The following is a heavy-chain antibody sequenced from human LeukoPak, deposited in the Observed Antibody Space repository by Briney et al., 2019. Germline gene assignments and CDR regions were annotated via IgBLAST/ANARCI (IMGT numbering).Heavy chain of an antibody. J-gene: IGHJ3*02. V-gene: IGHV4-59*01. CDR3: ATTTSGGDAFDI. Sequence: SETLSLTCTVSGGSINNYWWTWIRQPPGKTLEWIGYSYYSGSTKYNPSLKSRVTISVDTSNNQFSLNLRSVTAADTAVYYCATTTSGGDAFDIWGQGTMVTVSS. CDR1: GGSINNYW. CDR2: SYYSGST. D-gene: IGHD1-26*01.